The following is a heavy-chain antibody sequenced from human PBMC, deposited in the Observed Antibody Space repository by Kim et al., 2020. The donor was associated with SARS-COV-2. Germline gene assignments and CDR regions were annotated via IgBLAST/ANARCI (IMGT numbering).Heavy chain of an antibody. J-gene: IGHJ3*02. CDR3: ARTYSSSWYYAFDI. V-gene: IGHV3-21*01. Sequence: AASVKGRFTISRDTAKNSLYLQMNGLRAEDTAVYYCARTYSSSWYYAFDIWGQGTMVTVSS. D-gene: IGHD6-13*01.